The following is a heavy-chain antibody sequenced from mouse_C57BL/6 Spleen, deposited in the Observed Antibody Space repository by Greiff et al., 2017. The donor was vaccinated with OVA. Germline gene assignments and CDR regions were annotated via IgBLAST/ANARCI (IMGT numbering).Heavy chain of an antibody. CDR2: IYPGDGDT. V-gene: IGHV1-82*01. J-gene: IGHJ4*01. Sequence: QVKLQQPGPELVKPGASVKISCKASGYAFSSSWMNGVKQRPGKGLEWIGRIYPGDGDTNYNGKLKGKATRTADKSSSTAYRHLSCLTSEFSAVDICAITTGYAMDYWGQGTSVTVSA. D-gene: IGHD1-2*01. CDR3: AITTGYAMDY. CDR1: GYAFSSSW.